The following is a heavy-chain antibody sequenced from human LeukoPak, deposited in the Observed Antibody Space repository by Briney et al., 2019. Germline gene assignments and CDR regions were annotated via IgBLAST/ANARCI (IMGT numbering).Heavy chain of an antibody. J-gene: IGHJ4*02. V-gene: IGHV3-23*01. CDR3: ARNAARTSGYDY. Sequence: EAGGSLRLSCAVSGFTFNNYGMSWVRQAPGMGLEWVSAIADGGETTYYADSVKGRFTISRDYSKNTLHLQMNSVRAEDTAVYYCARNAARTSGYDYWGQGILVTVSS. CDR1: GFTFNNYG. D-gene: IGHD3-22*01. CDR2: IADGGETT.